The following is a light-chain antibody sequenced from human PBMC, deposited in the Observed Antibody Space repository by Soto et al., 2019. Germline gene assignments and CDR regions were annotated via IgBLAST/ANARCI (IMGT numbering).Light chain of an antibody. CDR1: QDIRKF. V-gene: IGKV1-17*03. J-gene: IGKJ1*01. CDR2: SAN. CDR3: LQHKSYTRT. Sequence: DIQMTQSPSDMSASVGERATITCRASQDIRKFLVWFQQRQGEVPKRXMYSANRLESGVPSRFSGSGAGTEFTRTISSLQPEDVTTDYCLQHKSYTRTFGQGTKVDIK.